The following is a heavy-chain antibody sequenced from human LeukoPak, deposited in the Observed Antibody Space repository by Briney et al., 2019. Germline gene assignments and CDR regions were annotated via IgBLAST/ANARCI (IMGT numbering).Heavy chain of an antibody. CDR2: ISSSSSYI. V-gene: IGHV3-21*01. CDR3: ASGITMVRGAPGAFDC. D-gene: IGHD3-10*01. Sequence: GRSLRLSCAPSGLTFSSYSMNWVRQAPGKGLEWVSSISSSSSYIYYADSVKGRFTISRDNAKNSLYLQMNSLRAEDTAVYYCASGITMVRGAPGAFDCWGQGTLVTVSS. J-gene: IGHJ4*02. CDR1: GLTFSSYS.